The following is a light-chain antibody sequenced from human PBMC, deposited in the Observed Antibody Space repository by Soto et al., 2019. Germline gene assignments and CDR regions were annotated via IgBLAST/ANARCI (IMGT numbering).Light chain of an antibody. V-gene: IGKV1-39*01. CDR2: AAS. CDR1: PSISSY. CDR3: QQSYSTPPWT. Sequence: IQMTHSPSSLSASVGDRVTITCRASPSISSYLNWYHQKPGKAPKLLIYAASSLQSGVPSRFSGSGSGTDFTLTISRLQPEDFATYYCQQSYSTPPWTFGQGTKVDI. J-gene: IGKJ1*01.